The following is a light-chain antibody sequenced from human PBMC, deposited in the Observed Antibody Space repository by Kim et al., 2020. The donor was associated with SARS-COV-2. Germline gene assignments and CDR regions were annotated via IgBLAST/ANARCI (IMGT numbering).Light chain of an antibody. CDR1: QSVSSN. V-gene: IGKV3-15*01. J-gene: IGKJ2*01. Sequence: EIVMTQSPATLSVSPGERATLSCRASQSVSSNLVWYQQKPGQAPRLLIYGASTRATGIPAMVSGSRSGAEFTLTISSLQSEDFAVYYCQQYNNWPPYAFGQGT. CDR3: QQYNNWPPYA. CDR2: GAS.